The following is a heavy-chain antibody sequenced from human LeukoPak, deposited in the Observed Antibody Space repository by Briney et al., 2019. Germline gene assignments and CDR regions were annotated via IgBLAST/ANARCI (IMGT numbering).Heavy chain of an antibody. CDR3: ARVFDSSGYYPRYYFDY. Sequence: TSETLSLTCAVSGGSISSGDYYWSWIRQPPGKGLEWIGYIYYSGSTYYNPSLKSRVTISVDTSKNQFSLKLSSVTAADTAVYYCARVFDSSGYYPRYYFDYWGQGTLVTVSS. J-gene: IGHJ4*02. CDR1: GGSISSGDYY. V-gene: IGHV4-30-4*01. D-gene: IGHD3-22*01. CDR2: IYYSGST.